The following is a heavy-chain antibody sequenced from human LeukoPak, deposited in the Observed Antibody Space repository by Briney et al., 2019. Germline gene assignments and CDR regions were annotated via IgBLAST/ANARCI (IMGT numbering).Heavy chain of an antibody. J-gene: IGHJ5*02. CDR2: ISAYNGNT. CDR3: ARETSGYYTNWFDP. D-gene: IGHD3-22*01. CDR1: GYTFTGYY. Sequence: ASVKVSCKASGYTFTGYYMHWVRQAPGQGLEWMGWISAYNGNTNYAQKLQGRVTMTTDTSTSTAYMELRSLRSDDTAVYYCARETSGYYTNWFDPWGQGTLVTVSS. V-gene: IGHV1-18*04.